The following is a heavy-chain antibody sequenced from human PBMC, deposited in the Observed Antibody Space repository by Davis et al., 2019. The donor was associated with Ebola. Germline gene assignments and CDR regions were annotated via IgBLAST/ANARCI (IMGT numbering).Heavy chain of an antibody. CDR2: INTSGYST. CDR3: AKDVLAFGGAYYGMDV. J-gene: IGHJ6*04. D-gene: IGHD3-3*01. CDR1: GFVFRTYV. Sequence: AGSLTLSCVASGFVFRTYVMSWVRQAPGKGLEWVSVINTSGYSTYYADSVKGRFTISRDNSKNTLYLQMNSMRAEDTAVYYCAKDVLAFGGAYYGMDVWGKGTTVTVSS. V-gene: IGHV3-23*01.